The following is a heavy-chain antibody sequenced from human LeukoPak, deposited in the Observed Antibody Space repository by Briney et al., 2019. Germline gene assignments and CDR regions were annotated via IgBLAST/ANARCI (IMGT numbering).Heavy chain of an antibody. D-gene: IGHD2-2*01. CDR1: GFTFDDYG. Sequence: GGSLRLSCAASGFTFDDYGMSWVRQAPGKGLEWVSGINWNGGSTGYADSVKGRFTISRDNAKNSLYLQMNSLRAEDTALYYCARDAREYQLRPHNWFDPWGQGTLVTVSS. CDR3: ARDAREYQLRPHNWFDP. V-gene: IGHV3-20*04. J-gene: IGHJ5*02. CDR2: INWNGGST.